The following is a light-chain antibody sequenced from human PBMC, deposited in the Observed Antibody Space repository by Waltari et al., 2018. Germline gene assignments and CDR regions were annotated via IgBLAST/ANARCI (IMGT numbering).Light chain of an antibody. J-gene: IGLJ1*01. CDR2: DVN. Sequence: QSALTHPASVSGSPGPSITTSCPGTSSDIGAYNFVSWYQKHPGKAPKVMIYDVNNRPSGVSSRFSGSKSGNTASLTISGLQAEDEADYYCSSYTTGSTRYVFGSGTKVTVL. V-gene: IGLV2-14*03. CDR3: SSYTTGSTRYV. CDR1: SSDIGAYNF.